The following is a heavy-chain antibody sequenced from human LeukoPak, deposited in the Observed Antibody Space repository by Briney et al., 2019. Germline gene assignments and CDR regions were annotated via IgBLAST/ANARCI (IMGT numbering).Heavy chain of an antibody. CDR3: ARLVWVNFYGFLPRERHTLYFDY. J-gene: IGHJ4*02. Sequence: KPSETLSLTCTVSGGSISSSNYQWGWIRQPPGKGLEWIGNIYYSGSTYYNPSLKSRVTISIDTSKNQFSLKLSSVTAADTAVYFCARLVWVNFYGFLPRERHTLYFDYWGQGTLVTVSS. V-gene: IGHV4-39*01. CDR1: GGSISSSNYQ. D-gene: IGHD3-10*01. CDR2: IYYSGST.